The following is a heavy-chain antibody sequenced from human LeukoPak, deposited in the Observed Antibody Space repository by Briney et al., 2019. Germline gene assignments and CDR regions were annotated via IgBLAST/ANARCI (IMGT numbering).Heavy chain of an antibody. CDR3: ARGEQQLVG. CDR1: GYTFTSYG. Sequence: GASVKVSCKASGYTFTSYGISWVRQAPGQGLEWMGWISAYNGNTNYAQKFQGRVTMTRNTSISTAYMELSSLRSEDTAVYYCARGEQQLVGWGQGTLVTVSS. CDR2: ISAYNGNT. D-gene: IGHD6-13*01. V-gene: IGHV1-18*01. J-gene: IGHJ4*02.